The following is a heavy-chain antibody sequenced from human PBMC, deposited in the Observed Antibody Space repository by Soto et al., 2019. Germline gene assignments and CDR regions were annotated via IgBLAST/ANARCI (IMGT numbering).Heavy chain of an antibody. CDR1: GFTFSDYW. D-gene: IGHD5-12*01. CDR2: IKYDGSEE. Sequence: EVQVVESGGGLVQPGGSLRLSCAGSGFTFSDYWMSWARQAPGKGLEWVANIKYDGSEEYYVDSVRGRFTISRDNAMNPLHLQMNSLRADDPAVYYCARFASGKTASTWGQGTLVTVSS. CDR3: ARFASGKTAST. V-gene: IGHV3-7*05. J-gene: IGHJ5*02.